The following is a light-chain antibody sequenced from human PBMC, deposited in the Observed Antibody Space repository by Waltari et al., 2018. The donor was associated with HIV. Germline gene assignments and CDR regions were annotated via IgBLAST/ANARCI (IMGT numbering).Light chain of an antibody. CDR2: GAS. CDR3: QQYATSPRT. CDR1: QSVRSRS. J-gene: IGKJ1*01. Sequence: EIVLTQSPGTLSSSPGERATLSGRSSQSVRSRSLAWYQQRPGQAPRLLISGASSRATGIPDRFSGSGSGTDFSLTISRLEPEDVAVYYCQQYATSPRTFGQGTKVEIK. V-gene: IGKV3-20*01.